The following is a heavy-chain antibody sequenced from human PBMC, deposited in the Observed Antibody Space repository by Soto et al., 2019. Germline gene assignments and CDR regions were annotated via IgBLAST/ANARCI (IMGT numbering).Heavy chain of an antibody. CDR1: GGSISSSSYY. CDR3: ASGHDITMVRGVIWWFDP. CDR2: IYYSGST. V-gene: IGHV4-39*01. Sequence: SETLSLTCTVSGGSISSSSYYWGWIRQPPGKGLEWIGSIYYSGSTYYNPSLKSRVTISVDTSKNQFSLKLSSVTAADTAVYYCASGHDITMVRGVIWWFDPWGQGTLVTVSS. J-gene: IGHJ5*02. D-gene: IGHD3-10*01.